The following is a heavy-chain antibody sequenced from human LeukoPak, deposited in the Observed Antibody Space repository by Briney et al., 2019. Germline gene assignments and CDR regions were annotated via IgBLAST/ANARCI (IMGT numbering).Heavy chain of an antibody. V-gene: IGHV4-39*07. CDR1: SGSISTSNYY. CDR3: ARAYYDSSGYYFKYRGFYYFDY. Sequence: SETLSLTCTVSSGSISTSNYYWGWVRQPPGKALEWIGNIFYSGSTYYSPSLKSRVTISLDTSRNQFSLKLNSVTAADTAVYYCARAYYDSSGYYFKYRGFYYFDYWGQGTLVTVSS. D-gene: IGHD3-22*01. CDR2: IFYSGST. J-gene: IGHJ4*02.